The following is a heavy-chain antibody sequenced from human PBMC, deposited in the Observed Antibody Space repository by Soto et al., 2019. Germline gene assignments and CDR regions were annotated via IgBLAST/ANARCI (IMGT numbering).Heavy chain of an antibody. V-gene: IGHV3-23*01. CDR3: AKVRASYLSASYFYYGLDV. CDR2: ISGSGSSV. J-gene: IGHJ6*02. CDR1: GFTFSHYV. Sequence: EVELLESGGGLVRPGGSLRLSCAASGFTFSHYVLSWVRQSPERGLEWVSSISGSGSSVYVADSVRGRFIMSRDLSTNTVSLQMNSLGAEDTAVYYCAKVRASYLSASYFYYGLDVWGQGTTVTVSS. D-gene: IGHD3-10*01.